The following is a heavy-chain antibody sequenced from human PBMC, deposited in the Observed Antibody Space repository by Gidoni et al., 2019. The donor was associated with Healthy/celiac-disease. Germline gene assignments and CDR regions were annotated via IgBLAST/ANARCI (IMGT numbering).Heavy chain of an antibody. Sequence: EVQLVESGGGLVKPGGSLRPSCPASGLTFSRYSMNWVRQAPGMGLEWVSSISSSSSYIYYAASVNGRFTISRDNAKNSLYLQMNSLRAEDTAVYYCARGEYYYDSSGYYSCYFDYWGQGTLVTVSS. V-gene: IGHV3-21*01. D-gene: IGHD3-22*01. CDR1: GLTFSRYS. CDR2: ISSSSSYI. CDR3: ARGEYYYDSSGYYSCYFDY. J-gene: IGHJ4*02.